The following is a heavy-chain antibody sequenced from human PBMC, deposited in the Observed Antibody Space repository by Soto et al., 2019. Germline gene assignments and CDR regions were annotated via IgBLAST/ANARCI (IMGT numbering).Heavy chain of an antibody. CDR3: AKLGESSSYPLMTFDI. CDR2: ISGSGGST. V-gene: IGHV3-23*01. CDR1: GFTFSSYA. J-gene: IGHJ3*02. Sequence: GGSLRLSCAASGFTFSSYAMSWVRQAPGKGLEWVSAISGSGGSTYYADSVKGRFTISRDNSKNTLYLQMNSLRAEDTAVYYCAKLGESSSYPLMTFDIWGQGTMVTVSS. D-gene: IGHD6-6*01.